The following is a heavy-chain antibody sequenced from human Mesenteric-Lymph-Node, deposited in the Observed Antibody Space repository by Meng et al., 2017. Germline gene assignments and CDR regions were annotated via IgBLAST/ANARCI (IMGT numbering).Heavy chain of an antibody. Sequence: ASVKVSCKASGYTFTSYYMHWVRQAPGQGLEWMGIINPSGGSTSYAQKFQGRVTMTRDTSTSTVYMELSSLRSEDTAVYYCARVVGATHYYYYGMDVWGQGTTVTVSS. V-gene: IGHV1-46*01. CDR3: ARVVGATHYYYYGMDV. CDR2: INPSGGST. CDR1: GYTFTSYY. D-gene: IGHD1-26*01. J-gene: IGHJ6*02.